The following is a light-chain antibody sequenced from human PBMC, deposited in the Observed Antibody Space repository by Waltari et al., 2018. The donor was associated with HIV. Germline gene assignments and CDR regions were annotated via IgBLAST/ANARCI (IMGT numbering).Light chain of an antibody. CDR3: AAWDDSLKGVI. V-gene: IGLV1-44*01. Sequence: QSVLTQPPSASGTPGQRVTISCSGSNSNIGSNPVNWYQQLPETSPKHLIKSRNQRPPVVPDRFSASKSGTSASLAISGLQSEDESDYYCAAWDDSLKGVIFGGGTKLTVL. CDR2: SRN. CDR1: NSNIGSNP. J-gene: IGLJ2*01.